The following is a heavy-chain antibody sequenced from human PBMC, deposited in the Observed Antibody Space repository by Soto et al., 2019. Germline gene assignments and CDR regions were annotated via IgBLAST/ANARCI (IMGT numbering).Heavy chain of an antibody. Sequence: GGSLRLSCAASGFTFSSSDMHWVRQATGKGLEWVSAIGTAGDTYYPGSVKGRFTISRENAKNSLYLQMNSLRAEDTAVYYCARDQREGYCSGGSCYSRTDYYGMDVWGQGTTVTVSS. V-gene: IGHV3-13*01. CDR1: GFTFSSSD. D-gene: IGHD2-15*01. CDR2: IGTAGDT. CDR3: ARDQREGYCSGGSCYSRTDYYGMDV. J-gene: IGHJ6*02.